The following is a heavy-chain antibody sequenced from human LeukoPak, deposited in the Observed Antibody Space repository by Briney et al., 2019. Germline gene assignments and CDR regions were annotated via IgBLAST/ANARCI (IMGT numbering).Heavy chain of an antibody. Sequence: PGGSLRLSCAASGFSFSDYGMHWVRQAPGKGLEWVAFIRYDGSNKYYADSVKGRFTISRDNSKSTLYLQMNSLRAEDTAVYYCAKDLDCSGGSCNNWGQGTLVTVSS. CDR2: IRYDGSNK. J-gene: IGHJ4*02. CDR1: GFSFSDYG. CDR3: AKDLDCSGGSCNN. V-gene: IGHV3-30*02. D-gene: IGHD2-15*01.